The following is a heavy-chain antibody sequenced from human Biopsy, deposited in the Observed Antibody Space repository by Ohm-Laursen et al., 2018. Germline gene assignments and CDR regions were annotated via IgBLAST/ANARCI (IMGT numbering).Heavy chain of an antibody. CDR1: GDSVTKYY. CDR3: ARDSGILNYGNFKYYHYYGMDV. Sequence: ETLSLTCSVSGDSVTKYYWSWIRQPPGKGLEWIGHIYYSVMTNYNPSLQSRVSISVDTSGNQVSLTLSSVTAADTAVYYCARDSGILNYGNFKYYHYYGMDVWGQGTKVTVSS. J-gene: IGHJ6*02. V-gene: IGHV4-59*02. D-gene: IGHD4-11*01. CDR2: IYYSVMT.